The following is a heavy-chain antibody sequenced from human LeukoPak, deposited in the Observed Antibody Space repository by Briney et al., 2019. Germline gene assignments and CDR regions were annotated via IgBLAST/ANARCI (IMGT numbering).Heavy chain of an antibody. CDR3: ARADLLGYCTGVSCPYYFDY. J-gene: IGHJ4*02. CDR2: VNPTGHST. Sequence: ASVKVSCKDSAYTFTSYYMHWVRQAPGQGLEWMGIVNPTGHSTNYAQKFQGRVIMTRDMSTSTVYMELSSLRSEDTALYYCARADLLGYCTGVSCPYYFDYWGQGTLVTVSS. CDR1: AYTFTSYY. D-gene: IGHD2-15*01. V-gene: IGHV1-46*01.